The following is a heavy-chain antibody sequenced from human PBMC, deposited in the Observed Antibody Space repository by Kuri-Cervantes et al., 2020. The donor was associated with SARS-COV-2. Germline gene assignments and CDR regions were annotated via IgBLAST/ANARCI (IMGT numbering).Heavy chain of an antibody. J-gene: IGHJ4*02. V-gene: IGHV3-30*03. CDR1: GFNFSTTD. CDR2: ISSDGENK. CDR3: ARSIVVVAAPFDY. Sequence: GGSLRLSCVASGFNFSTTDMHWVRQAPGQGLEWVTFISSDGENKKCMASGRGRFTISRDNSQNTLYLQMKSLRAEDTAVYYCARSIVVVAAPFDYWGQGTLVTVSS. D-gene: IGHD2-2*01.